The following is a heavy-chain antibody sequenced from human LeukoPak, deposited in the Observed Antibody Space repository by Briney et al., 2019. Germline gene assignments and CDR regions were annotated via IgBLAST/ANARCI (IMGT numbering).Heavy chain of an antibody. Sequence: SETLSLTCTVSGGSISSYYWSWIRQPPGKGLEWIGYIYYSGTTNYNPSLKRRVTISVDTSKNQFSLKLSSVTAADTAVYYCARGVYIAAAQYGYWGQGTLVSVSS. D-gene: IGHD6-13*01. CDR2: IYYSGTT. V-gene: IGHV4-59*01. J-gene: IGHJ4*02. CDR3: ARGVYIAAAQYGY. CDR1: GGSISSYY.